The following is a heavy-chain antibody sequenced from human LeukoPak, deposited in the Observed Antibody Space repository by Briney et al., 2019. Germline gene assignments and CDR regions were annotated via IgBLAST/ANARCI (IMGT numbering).Heavy chain of an antibody. CDR2: INPSGGST. D-gene: IGHD2-2*01. CDR1: GYTFTSYY. CDR3: ARGYCSSTSCANYYYYGMDV. J-gene: IGHJ6*02. Sequence: GASVKVSCKASGYTFTSYYMHWVRQAPGQGLEWMGIINPSGGSTSYAQKFQGRVTMTRDTSTSTVYMELSSLRSEDTAVYYCARGYCSSTSCANYYYYGMDVWGQGTTVTVSS. V-gene: IGHV1-46*01.